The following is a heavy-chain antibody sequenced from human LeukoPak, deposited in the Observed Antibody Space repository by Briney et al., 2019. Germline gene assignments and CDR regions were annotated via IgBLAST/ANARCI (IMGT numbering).Heavy chain of an antibody. CDR2: MNPNSGNT. V-gene: IGHV1-8*01. CDR3: ARAKLRWSRTPIDY. D-gene: IGHD4-23*01. Sequence: GASVKVSCKASGYAFTSYDINWVRQATGQGLEWMGWMNPNSGNTGYAQKFQGRVTMTRNTSISTAYMELSSLRSEDTAVYYCARAKLRWSRTPIDYWGQGTLVTVSS. CDR1: GYAFTSYD. J-gene: IGHJ4*02.